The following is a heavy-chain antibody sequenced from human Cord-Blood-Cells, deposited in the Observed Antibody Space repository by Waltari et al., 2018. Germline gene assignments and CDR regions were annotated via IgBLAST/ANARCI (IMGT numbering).Heavy chain of an antibody. D-gene: IGHD6-19*01. CDR2: ISYDGSNK. CDR1: GFTFSSYG. J-gene: IGHJ4*02. CDR3: AKAGPDY. Sequence: QVQLVEAGGGVVQPGRSLRLSCAASGFTFSSYGMHWVRQAPGKGLEWVAVISYDGSNKYYADSVKGRFTISRDNSKNTLYLQMNSLRAEDTAVYYCAKAGPDYWGQGTLVTVSS. V-gene: IGHV3-30*18.